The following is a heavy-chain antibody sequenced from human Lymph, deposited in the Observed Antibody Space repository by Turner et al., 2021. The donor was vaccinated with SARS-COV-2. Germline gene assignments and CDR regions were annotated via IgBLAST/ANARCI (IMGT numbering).Heavy chain of an antibody. CDR3: AKGVRGVIIPEAFDI. CDR1: GFTFSSYA. CDR2: ISVSGGST. Sequence: EVQLLESGGGLVQPGGSLRLSCAASGFTFSSYAMSWVRQAPGKGLEWVSSISVSGGSTYYADSVKGRFTISRDNSKNTLYLQMNSLRVEDTAVDYCAKGVRGVIIPEAFDIWGQGTMVTISS. D-gene: IGHD3-10*01. J-gene: IGHJ3*02. V-gene: IGHV3-23*01.